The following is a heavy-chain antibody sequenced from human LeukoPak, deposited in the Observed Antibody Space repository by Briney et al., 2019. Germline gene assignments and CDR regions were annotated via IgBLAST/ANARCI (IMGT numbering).Heavy chain of an antibody. V-gene: IGHV1-46*01. CDR2: INPSGGST. CDR3: ARDAALHLGELIGLGYFDY. J-gene: IGHJ4*02. D-gene: IGHD3-16*01. Sequence: GASVKVSCKASGYTFTSYYMHWVRQAPGQGLEWMGIINPSGGSTSYAQKFQGRVTMTRDTSTSTVYMELSSLRSEDTAVYYCARDAALHLGELIGLGYFDYWGQGTLVTVSS. CDR1: GYTFTSYY.